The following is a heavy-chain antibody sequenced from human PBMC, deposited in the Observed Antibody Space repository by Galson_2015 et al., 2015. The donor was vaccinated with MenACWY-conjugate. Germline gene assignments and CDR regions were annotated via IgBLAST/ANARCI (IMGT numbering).Heavy chain of an antibody. V-gene: IGHV2-70*11. CDR1: GFSLSSSGMC. Sequence: PALVKPTQTLTLTCSFSGFSLSSSGMCVSWIRQPPGKALEWLARIDWDDDKNYSTSLKTRLTISKDTSKNQVVLTMTNMDPVDTATYYCARTNYDTVTGYRQSFDDWGQGALVTVSS. CDR3: ARTNYDTVTGYRQSFDD. CDR2: IDWDDDK. D-gene: IGHD3-9*01. J-gene: IGHJ4*02.